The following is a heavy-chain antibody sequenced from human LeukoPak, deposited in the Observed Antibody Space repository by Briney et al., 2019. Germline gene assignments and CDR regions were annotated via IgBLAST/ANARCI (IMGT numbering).Heavy chain of an antibody. V-gene: IGHV4-30-2*01. CDR3: AREQAWKYLQRGYYYYMDV. Sequence: PSQTLSLTCTVSGGSISSGGYYWSWIRQPPGKGLEWIGYIYHSGSTYYNPSLKSRVTISVDRSKNQFSLKLSSVTAADTAVYYCAREQAWKYLQRGYYYYMDVWGKGTTVTVSS. CDR2: IYHSGST. J-gene: IGHJ6*03. CDR1: GGSISSGGYY. D-gene: IGHD1-7*01.